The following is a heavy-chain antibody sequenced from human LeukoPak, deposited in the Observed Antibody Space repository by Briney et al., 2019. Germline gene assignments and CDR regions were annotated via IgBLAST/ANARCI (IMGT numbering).Heavy chain of an antibody. CDR1: GGSITGSY. J-gene: IGHJ5*02. Sequence: SETLSLTCAVSGGSITGSYWSWIRQPPGGGLGWIGYFYDIGSTSYYPSLKSRVTISVDTSKNQLSLEFNSVTAADTAVYYCARQSYSSGWGLAPADHWGQGTLVTVSS. CDR3: ARQSYSSGWGLAPADH. CDR2: FYDIGST. V-gene: IGHV4-59*08. D-gene: IGHD6-19*01.